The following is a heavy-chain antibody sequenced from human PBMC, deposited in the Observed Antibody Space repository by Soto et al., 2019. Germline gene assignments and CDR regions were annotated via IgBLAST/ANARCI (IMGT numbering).Heavy chain of an antibody. CDR3: ARDRRFSGYDSVIWFDP. CDR1: GGTFSSYT. J-gene: IGHJ5*02. D-gene: IGHD5-12*01. CDR2: IIPILGIA. V-gene: IGHV1-69*08. Sequence: QVQLVQSGAEVKKPGSSVKVSCKASGGTFSSYTISWVRQAPGQGLEWMGRIIPILGIANYAQKFQGRVTTTADKSTSTAYMELSSLRSEDTAVYYCARDRRFSGYDSVIWFDPWGQGTLVTVSS.